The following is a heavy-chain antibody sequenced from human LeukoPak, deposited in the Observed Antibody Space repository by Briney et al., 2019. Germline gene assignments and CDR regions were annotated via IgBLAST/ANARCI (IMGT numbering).Heavy chain of an antibody. Sequence: PGGSLRLSCAASGFTFSSYGMHWVRQAPGKGLEWVAFIRYDGSNKYYADSVKGRFTISRDNSKNTLYLQMNSLRAEDTAVYYCAKRDSSSSWRVFDYWGQGTLVTVSS. V-gene: IGHV3-30*02. CDR3: AKRDSSSSWRVFDY. CDR1: GFTFSSYG. J-gene: IGHJ4*02. CDR2: IRYDGSNK. D-gene: IGHD6-6*01.